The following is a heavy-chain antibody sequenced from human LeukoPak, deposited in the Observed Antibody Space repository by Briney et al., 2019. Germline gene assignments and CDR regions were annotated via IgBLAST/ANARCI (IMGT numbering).Heavy chain of an antibody. CDR1: GASISSSNYY. CDR3: ARVPYYYGSGSYYNGVVY. D-gene: IGHD3-10*01. J-gene: IGHJ4*02. Sequence: NPSETLSLTCTVSGASISSSNYYWGWIRQPPGKGLEWIGYIYYSGSTYYNPSLKGRLTISVDTSKNQFSLKLSSVTAADTAVYYCARVPYYYGSGSYYNGVVYWGQGTLVTVSS. CDR2: IYYSGST. V-gene: IGHV4-31*03.